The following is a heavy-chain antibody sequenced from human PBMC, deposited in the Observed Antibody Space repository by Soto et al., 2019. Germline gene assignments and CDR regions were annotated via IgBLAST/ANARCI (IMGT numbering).Heavy chain of an antibody. D-gene: IGHD2-15*01. V-gene: IGHV3-23*01. J-gene: IGHJ4*02. Sequence: GGSLRLSCAASGFTFSSYAMSWVRQAPGKGLELVSAISGSGGSTYYADSVKGRFTISRDNSKNTLYLQMNSLRAEDTAVYYCAKDLGYLGYCSGGSCYGFDYWGQGT. CDR3: AKDLGYLGYCSGGSCYGFDY. CDR2: ISGSGGST. CDR1: GFTFSSYA.